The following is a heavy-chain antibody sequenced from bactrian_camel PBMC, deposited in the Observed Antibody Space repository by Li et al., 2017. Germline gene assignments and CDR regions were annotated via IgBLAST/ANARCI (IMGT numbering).Heavy chain of an antibody. CDR1: GFTFSSYD. D-gene: IGHD1*01. J-gene: IGHJ4*01. CDR2: SSGGT. CDR3: VTADFASNFWELKH. Sequence: VQLVESGGGLVQPGGSLRLSCAASGFTFSSYDMSWVRQAPGKGLEWVSASSGGTLYADSVKGRFTVSRDNAKNTLFLQMISLKAEDTALYSCVTADFASNFWELKHWGQGTQVTVS. V-gene: IGHV3S40*01.